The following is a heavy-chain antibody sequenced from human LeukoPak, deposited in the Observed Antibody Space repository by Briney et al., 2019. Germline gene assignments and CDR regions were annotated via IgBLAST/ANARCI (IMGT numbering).Heavy chain of an antibody. CDR3: ARVIYPPRYDSSGYVFDY. J-gene: IGHJ4*02. V-gene: IGHV1-69*04. CDR1: GGTFSSYA. Sequence: ASVKVSCKASGGTFSSYAISWVRQAPGQRLEWMGRIIPILGIGNYAQKFQGRVTITADKSTSTAYMELSSLRSEDTAVYYCARVIYPPRYDSSGYVFDYWGQGTLVTVSS. CDR2: IIPILGIG. D-gene: IGHD3-22*01.